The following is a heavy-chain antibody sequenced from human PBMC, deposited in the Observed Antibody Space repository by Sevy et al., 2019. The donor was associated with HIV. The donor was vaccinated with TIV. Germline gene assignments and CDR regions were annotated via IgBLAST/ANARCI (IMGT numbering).Heavy chain of an antibody. CDR1: GFTFSSYW. J-gene: IGHJ5*02. V-gene: IGHV3-7*01. CDR3: GQAYYDSSGSWFDP. Sequence: GGSLRLSCAASGFTFSSYWMGWVRQAPGKGLEWVANIKQEGSEKYYVDSVKGPFTISRNNAKNPLYLQMNSLRAEDKAVYYCGQAYYDSSGSWFDPWGQGTLVTVSS. CDR2: IKQEGSEK. D-gene: IGHD3-22*01.